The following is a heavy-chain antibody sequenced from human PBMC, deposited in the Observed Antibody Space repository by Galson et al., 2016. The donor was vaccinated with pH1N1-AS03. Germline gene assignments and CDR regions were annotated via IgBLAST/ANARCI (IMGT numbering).Heavy chain of an antibody. CDR2: ISYDGGDK. V-gene: IGHV3-30-3*01. D-gene: IGHD3-9*01. J-gene: IGHJ4*02. CDR1: GFTFSNYE. Sequence: SLRLSCAASGFTFSNYEMNWVRQAPGKGLEWVAAISYDGGDKFYADSVKGRLTISRDNSKNTLYLQVNSLRADDTAVYFCARGWYDIWTGYLVDPFDYWGQGALVTVSS. CDR3: ARGWYDIWTGYLVDPFDY.